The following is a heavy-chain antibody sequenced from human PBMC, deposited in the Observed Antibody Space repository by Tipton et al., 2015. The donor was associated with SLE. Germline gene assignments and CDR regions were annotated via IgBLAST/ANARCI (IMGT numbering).Heavy chain of an antibody. J-gene: IGHJ4*02. D-gene: IGHD3-10*01. Sequence: TLSLTCAVYGGSFSGYNWSWIRQPPGKGLQWIGEINHTGSTNYNPSLKSRVTISVDTSKNQFPLKLSSVTAADTAVYYCAFKRGWFGELLHYWGQGTLVTVSS. V-gene: IGHV4-34*01. CDR1: GGSFSGYN. CDR3: AFKRGWFGELLHY. CDR2: INHTGST.